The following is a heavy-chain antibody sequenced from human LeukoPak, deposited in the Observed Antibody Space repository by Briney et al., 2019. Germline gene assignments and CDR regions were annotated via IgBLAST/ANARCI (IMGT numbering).Heavy chain of an antibody. CDR2: ISSSSSYI. V-gene: IGHV3-21*01. D-gene: IGHD6-19*01. CDR3: ARGAIGAAVAGTKEY. CDR1: GFTFSSYS. J-gene: IGHJ4*02. Sequence: PGGSLRLSCAASGFTFSSYSMNWVRQALGKGLEWVSSISSSSSYIYYADSVKGRFTISRDNAKNSLYLQMNSLRAEDTAVYYCARGAIGAAVAGTKEYWGQGTLVTVSS.